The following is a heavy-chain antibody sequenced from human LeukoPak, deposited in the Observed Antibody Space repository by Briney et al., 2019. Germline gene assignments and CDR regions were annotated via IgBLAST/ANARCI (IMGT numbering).Heavy chain of an antibody. J-gene: IGHJ4*02. D-gene: IGHD2-21*02. CDR1: GYSFTNYW. CDR2: IYPGDSDT. Sequence: GESLKISCKGSGYSFTNYWIGWVRQMPGKGLEWMGIIYPGDSDTRYSPSFQGQVTISADKSISTAYLQWSSLKASDTAMYYCARHPRLSSYRGGDCYIWGQGTLVTVSS. CDR3: ARHPRLSSYRGGDCYI. V-gene: IGHV5-51*01.